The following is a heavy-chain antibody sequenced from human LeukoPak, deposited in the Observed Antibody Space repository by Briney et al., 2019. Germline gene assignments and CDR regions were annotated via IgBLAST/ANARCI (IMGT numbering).Heavy chain of an antibody. CDR3: ASGGMRGATRLLFVY. CDR2: IYTSGST. V-gene: IGHV4-61*02. CDR1: GGSISSGSYY. D-gene: IGHD6-6*01. J-gene: IGHJ4*02. Sequence: SQTLSLTCTVSGGSISSGSYYWSWIRQPAGKGLEWIGRIYTSGSTNYNPSLKSRVTISVDTSKNQFSLKLNSVTAADTAVYYCASGGMRGATRLLFVYWGQGTLVTVSS.